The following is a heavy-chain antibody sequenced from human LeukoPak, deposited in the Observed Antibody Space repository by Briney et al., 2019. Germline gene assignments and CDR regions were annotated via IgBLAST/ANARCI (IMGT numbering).Heavy chain of an antibody. V-gene: IGHV4-34*01. J-gene: IGHJ6*02. CDR1: GGSFSGYY. D-gene: IGHD3-22*01. Sequence: SETLSLTCAVYGGSFSGYYWSWIRQPPGKGLEWIGEINHSGSTNYNPSLKSRVTISVDTSKNQFSLKLSSVTAAYMAVYYCARAGTIRLSLILGRSMDVWGQGTTVTVSS. CDR2: INHSGST. CDR3: ARAGTIRLSLILGRSMDV.